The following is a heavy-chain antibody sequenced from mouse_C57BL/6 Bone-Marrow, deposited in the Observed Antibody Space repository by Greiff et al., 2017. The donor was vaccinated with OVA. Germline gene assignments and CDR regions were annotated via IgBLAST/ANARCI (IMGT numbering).Heavy chain of an antibody. CDR1: EYEFPSHD. Sequence: EVKLQESGGGLVQPGESLKLSCESNEYEFPSHDMSWVRKTPEKRLELVAAINSDGGSTYYPDTMERRFIISRDNTKKTLYLQMSSLRSEDTALYYCARQVYGSSYGWYFDVWGTGTTVTVSS. CDR2: INSDGGST. V-gene: IGHV5-2*01. CDR3: ARQVYGSSYGWYFDV. J-gene: IGHJ1*03. D-gene: IGHD1-1*01.